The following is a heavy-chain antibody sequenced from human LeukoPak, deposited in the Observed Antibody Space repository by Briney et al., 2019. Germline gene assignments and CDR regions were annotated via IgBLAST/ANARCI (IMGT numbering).Heavy chain of an antibody. J-gene: IGHJ4*02. CDR2: IKQDGSEK. CDR1: GFTFSSYA. Sequence: GGSLRLSCAASGFTFSSYAMSWVRQAPGKGLEWVANIKQDGSEKYYVDSVKGRFTISRDNAKNSLYLQMNSLRAEDTAVYYCARDNELSFDYWGQGTLVTVSS. CDR3: ARDNELSFDY. V-gene: IGHV3-7*01. D-gene: IGHD1-7*01.